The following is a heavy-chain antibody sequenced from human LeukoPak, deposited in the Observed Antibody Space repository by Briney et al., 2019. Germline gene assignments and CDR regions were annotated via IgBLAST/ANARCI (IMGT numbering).Heavy chain of an antibody. D-gene: IGHD5-18*01. V-gene: IGHV3-64*01. CDR2: ISNGGGI. J-gene: IGHJ4*02. CDR1: GFSISSYA. Sequence: GGALRLSCAASGFSISSYALHWVRQAPGNGLQYVSGISNGGGIDYATSVKGRFTISRDNSKNTLYLQMGSLRPEDMAVYYCARDFSYGSGFDYWGQGILVTVSS. CDR3: ARDFSYGSGFDY.